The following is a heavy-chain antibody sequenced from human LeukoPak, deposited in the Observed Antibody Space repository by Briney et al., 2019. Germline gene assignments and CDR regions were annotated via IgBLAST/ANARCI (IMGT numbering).Heavy chain of an antibody. D-gene: IGHD3-22*01. CDR1: GGSISSYY. V-gene: IGHV4-4*07. J-gene: IGHJ4*02. CDR2: IYTSGST. CDR3: ARGEYYYDSSGGYFDY. Sequence: SETLSLTCTVSGGSISSYYWSWIRQPAGKGLEWIGRIYTSGSTNYNPSLKSRVTMSVDTSKNQFSLKLSSVTPADTAVYYCARGEYYYDSSGGYFDYWGQGTLVTVSS.